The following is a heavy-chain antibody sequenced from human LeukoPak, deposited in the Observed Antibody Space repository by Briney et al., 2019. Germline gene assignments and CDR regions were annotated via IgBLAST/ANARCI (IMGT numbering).Heavy chain of an antibody. CDR3: AREREWLATEPLDY. D-gene: IGHD6-19*01. Sequence: ASVKVSCKASGYTFTGYYMHWVRQAPGQGLEWMGWINPNSGGINYAQKFQGRVTMTRDTSISTAYMKLSRLRSDDTAVYYCAREREWLATEPLDYWGQGTLVTVSS. CDR2: INPNSGGI. J-gene: IGHJ4*02. V-gene: IGHV1-2*02. CDR1: GYTFTGYY.